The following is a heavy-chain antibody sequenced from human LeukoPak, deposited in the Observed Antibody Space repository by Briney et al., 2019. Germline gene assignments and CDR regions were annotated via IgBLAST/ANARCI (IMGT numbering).Heavy chain of an antibody. D-gene: IGHD3-3*01. Sequence: PGGSLRLSCAASGFTFSSYSMNWVRQAPGKGLEWVSSISSSSSSIYYADSVKGRFTISRDNSKNTLYLQMNSLRAEDTAVYYCAKFLDGMDVWGQGTTVTVSS. V-gene: IGHV3-21*04. J-gene: IGHJ6*02. CDR2: ISSSSSSI. CDR1: GFTFSSYS. CDR3: AKFLDGMDV.